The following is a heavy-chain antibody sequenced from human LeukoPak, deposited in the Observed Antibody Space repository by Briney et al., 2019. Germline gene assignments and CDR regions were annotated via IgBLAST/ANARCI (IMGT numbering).Heavy chain of an antibody. CDR3: ATYKLPSGFDY. CDR1: GYTFTSYG. V-gene: IGHV1-24*01. CDR2: FDPEDGET. Sequence: GASVKVSCKASGYTFTSYGISWVRQAPGKGLEWMGGFDPEDGETIYAQKFQGRVTMTEDTSTDTAYMELSSLRSEDTAVYYCATYKLPSGFDYWGQGTLVTVSS. J-gene: IGHJ4*02. D-gene: IGHD2-15*01.